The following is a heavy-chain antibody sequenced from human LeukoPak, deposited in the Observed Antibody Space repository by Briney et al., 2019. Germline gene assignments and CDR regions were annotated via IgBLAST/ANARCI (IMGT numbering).Heavy chain of an antibody. CDR3: AKDGPLLGYCSSTSCYGDV. Sequence: GGSLRLSCAASGFTSSSYAMSWVRQDPGKGLEWVSGISGSGTSTFYADSVKGRFTISRDNSKNTLYLQMNSLSAEDTAVYYCAKDGPLLGYCSSTSCYGDVWGKGTTVVVSS. V-gene: IGHV3-23*01. CDR2: ISGSGTST. CDR1: GFTSSSYA. D-gene: IGHD2-2*01. J-gene: IGHJ6*04.